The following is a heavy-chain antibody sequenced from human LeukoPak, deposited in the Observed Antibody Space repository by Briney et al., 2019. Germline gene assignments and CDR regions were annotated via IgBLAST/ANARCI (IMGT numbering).Heavy chain of an antibody. CDR1: PSTFTTYV. Sequence: ASVKVSCKPPPSTFTTYVISWVCQAPGQGLKWMGWIIPNNGNTKYEQKIQGRVTMTTDTSTSTAYMELRSLRSDDTAVYYCARTRRYDSSGYHEYWGQGTLVTVSS. D-gene: IGHD3-22*01. J-gene: IGHJ4*02. CDR2: IIPNNGNT. V-gene: IGHV1-18*01. CDR3: ARTRRYDSSGYHEY.